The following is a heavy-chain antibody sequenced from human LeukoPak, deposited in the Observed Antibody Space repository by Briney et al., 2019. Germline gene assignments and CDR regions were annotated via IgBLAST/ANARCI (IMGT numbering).Heavy chain of an antibody. J-gene: IGHJ4*02. D-gene: IGHD2-15*01. Sequence: TGGSLRLSCAASGFTVNNNYMNWVRQAPGKGLEWVSGIYSDGSTYYADSVKGRFTISRDSSKNTLYLQMNSLRAEDTAVYYCAIGSYCSGGSCYPLFDYWGRGTLVTVSS. CDR2: IYSDGST. V-gene: IGHV3-53*01. CDR1: GFTVNNNY. CDR3: AIGSYCSGGSCYPLFDY.